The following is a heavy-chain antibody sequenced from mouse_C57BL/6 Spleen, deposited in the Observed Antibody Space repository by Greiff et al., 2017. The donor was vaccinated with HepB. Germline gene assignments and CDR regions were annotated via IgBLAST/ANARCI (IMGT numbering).Heavy chain of an antibody. V-gene: IGHV1-42*01. CDR3: ARSPYYFDY. CDR1: GYSFTGYY. J-gene: IGHJ2*01. CDR2: INPSTGGT. Sequence: DVKLQESGPELVKPGASVKISCKASGYSFTGYYMNWVKQSPEKSLEWIGEINPSTGGTTYNQKFKAKATLTVDKSSSTAYMQLKSLTSEDSAVYYCARSPYYFDYWGQGTTLTVSS.